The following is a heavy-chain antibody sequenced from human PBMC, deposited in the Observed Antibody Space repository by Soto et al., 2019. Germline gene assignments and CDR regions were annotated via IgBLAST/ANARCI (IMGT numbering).Heavy chain of an antibody. CDR1: GYTFTSYY. CDR3: ASWGIVVVITENDAFDI. D-gene: IGHD3-22*01. V-gene: IGHV1-46*01. Sequence: GASVKVSCKASGYTFTSYYMHWVRQAPGQGLEWMGIINPSGGSTSYAQKFQGRVTMTRDTSTSTVYMELSSLGSEDTAVYYCASWGIVVVITENDAFDIWGQGTMVTVSS. J-gene: IGHJ3*02. CDR2: INPSGGST.